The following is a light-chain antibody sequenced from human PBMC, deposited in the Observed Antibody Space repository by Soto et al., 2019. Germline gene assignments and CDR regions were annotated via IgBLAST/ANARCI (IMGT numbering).Light chain of an antibody. CDR3: HQYNSYPCT. J-gene: IGKJ2*02. CDR2: KAS. Sequence: DIQMTQSPPTLSASVGDRVTITCRASQSISSWLAWYQQKPGKAPNLLIYKASYLESGVPSRFSGSGSGTEFTLTISNAQPDGFATYYCHQYNSYPCTFGQGTKLEIK. V-gene: IGKV1-5*03. CDR1: QSISSW.